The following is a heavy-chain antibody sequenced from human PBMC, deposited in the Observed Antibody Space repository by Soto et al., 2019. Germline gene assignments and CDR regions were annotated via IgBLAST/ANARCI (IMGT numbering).Heavy chain of an antibody. CDR1: RFTFSTYE. J-gene: IGHJ4*01. V-gene: IGHV3-48*03. CDR2: ISTSGSTV. Sequence: PGGSLRLSCAASRFTFSTYEMHWFRQAPGKGLEWVSYISTSGSTVYYADSVKGRFTVSRDNTRNSLYLQMDSLRDEDTALYYCVRYCGTILCNGVAKRSFDDWGQGTLVTVSS. D-gene: IGHD2-21*01. CDR3: VRYCGTILCNGVAKRSFDD.